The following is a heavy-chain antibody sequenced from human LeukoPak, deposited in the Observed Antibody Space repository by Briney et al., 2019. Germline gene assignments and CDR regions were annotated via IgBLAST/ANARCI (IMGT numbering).Heavy chain of an antibody. V-gene: IGHV1-46*02. CDR3: ARGADQEFDF. CDR1: GHTFNNHF. CDR2: INPRDGTT. Sequence: ASVKVSCTSSGHTFNNHFIHWVRQAPGQGLEWMGMINPRDGTTRTLQKFQGRVTMTRDTSTSTLYMGLSGLRSEDTATYFCARGADQEFDFWGQGTLVTVSS. J-gene: IGHJ4*02.